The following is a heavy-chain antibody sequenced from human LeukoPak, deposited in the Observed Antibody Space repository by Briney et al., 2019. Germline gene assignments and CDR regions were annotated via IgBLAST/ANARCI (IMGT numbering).Heavy chain of an antibody. CDR3: ARDADSRYYFDY. Sequence: TSETLSLTCTVSGGSISSSNWWSWVRQPPGKGLEWIGEIYHSGSTNYNPSLKSRVTISVDKSKNQFSLKLSSVTAADTAVYYCARDADSRYYFDYWGQGTLVTVSS. D-gene: IGHD3-22*01. CDR2: IYHSGST. CDR1: GGSISSSNW. J-gene: IGHJ4*02. V-gene: IGHV4-4*02.